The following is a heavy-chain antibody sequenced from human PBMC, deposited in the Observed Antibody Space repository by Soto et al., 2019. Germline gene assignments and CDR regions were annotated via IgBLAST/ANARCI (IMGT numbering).Heavy chain of an antibody. J-gene: IGHJ3*02. D-gene: IGHD5-12*01. Sequence: GGSLRLSCTASGFAFNSYEMDWVRQAPGKGLEWVGYINSGASTIFYTDSVKGRFTISRDNVKNLLYLEMNSLRAEGTAVYYCVKEKSVMYSGYDAFDIWGQGTMVTV. V-gene: IGHV3-48*03. CDR2: INSGASTI. CDR3: VKEKSVMYSGYDAFDI. CDR1: GFAFNSYE.